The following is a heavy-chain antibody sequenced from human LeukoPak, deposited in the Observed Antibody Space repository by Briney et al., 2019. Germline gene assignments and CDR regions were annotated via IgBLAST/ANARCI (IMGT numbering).Heavy chain of an antibody. CDR2: INPNSGGT. D-gene: IGHD3-22*01. Sequence: GASVKVSCKASGYTFTGYYMHWVRQAPGQGLEWMGWINPNSGGTNYAQKFQGRVTMTRDTSISTAYMELSRLRSDDTAVYYCARDRPLYYDSSGYYYVWGQGTLVTVSS. V-gene: IGHV1-2*02. J-gene: IGHJ4*02. CDR3: ARDRPLYYDSSGYYYV. CDR1: GYTFTGYY.